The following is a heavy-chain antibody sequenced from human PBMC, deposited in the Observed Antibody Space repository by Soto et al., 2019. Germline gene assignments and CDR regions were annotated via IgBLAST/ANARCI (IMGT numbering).Heavy chain of an antibody. V-gene: IGHV3-7*01. CDR1: GFTFSSYW. CDR3: GIVLAYCGGDCYLPPLSFVY. CDR2: IKQDGSEK. J-gene: IGHJ4*02. Sequence: GGSLRLCCAASGFTFSSYWMSWVRQAPGKGLEWVTNIKQDGSEKYYVDSVKGRFTISRDNAKNSLYLQMNSLRAEDMFLYFFGIVLAYCGGDCYLPPLSFVYWGKGTLVTVSS. D-gene: IGHD2-21*01.